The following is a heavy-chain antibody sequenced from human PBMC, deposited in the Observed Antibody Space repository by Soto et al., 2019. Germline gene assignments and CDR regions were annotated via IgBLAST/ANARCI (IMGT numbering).Heavy chain of an antibody. CDR3: ARDQARADPDSYDSSGYYYRPTHYYYYGMDV. J-gene: IGHJ6*02. D-gene: IGHD3-22*01. CDR2: IYYSGST. V-gene: IGHV4-30-4*01. CDR1: GGSISSGDYY. Sequence: KPSETLSLTCTVSGGSISSGDYYWSWIRQPPGKGLEWIGYIYYSGSTYYNPSLKSRVTISVDTSKNQFSLKLSSVTAADTAVYYCARDQARADPDSYDSSGYYYRPTHYYYYGMDVWGQGTTVTVSS.